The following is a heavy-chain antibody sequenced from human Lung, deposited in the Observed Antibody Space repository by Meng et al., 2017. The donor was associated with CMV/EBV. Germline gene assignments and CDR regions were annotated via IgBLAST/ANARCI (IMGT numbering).Heavy chain of an antibody. CDR3: ARGNSGDYHYYGMDV. V-gene: IGHV1-69*05. Sequence: SSVXVSXMASRGTFSRYAIRWVRQAPGQGLEWMGGINPIFGTANYAQKFQGRVTITTDESTSTAYVELSSLRSEDTAVYYCARGNSGDYHYYGMDVWGQGXTVTVSS. CDR1: RGTFSRYA. CDR2: INPIFGTA. J-gene: IGHJ6*02. D-gene: IGHD1-7*01.